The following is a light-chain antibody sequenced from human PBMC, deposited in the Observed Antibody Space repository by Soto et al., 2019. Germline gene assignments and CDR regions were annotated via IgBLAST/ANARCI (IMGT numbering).Light chain of an antibody. CDR1: QSISSS. CDR2: DAS. V-gene: IGKV3-11*01. Sequence: EVVLTQSPAILSLSPGERATLSCRASQSISSSLAWYQHKPGRAPRLLIYDASNRATGIPARFSGSGSGTDFTLTISSLEPEDFAVYYCQQRNNWPTFGGGTKVEIK. CDR3: QQRNNWPT. J-gene: IGKJ4*01.